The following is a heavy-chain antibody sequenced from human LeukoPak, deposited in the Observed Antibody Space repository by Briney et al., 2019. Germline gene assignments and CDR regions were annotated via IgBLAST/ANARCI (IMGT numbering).Heavy chain of an antibody. Sequence: SETLSLTRTVSGGSISSYYWSWIRQPPGKGLEWIGYIYYSGSTNYNPSLKSRVTISVDTSKNQFSLKLSSVTAADTAVYYCARGYYGGKTFYFDYWGQGTLVTVSS. CDR3: ARGYYGGKTFYFDY. D-gene: IGHD4-23*01. CDR1: GGSISSYY. V-gene: IGHV4-59*12. J-gene: IGHJ4*02. CDR2: IYYSGST.